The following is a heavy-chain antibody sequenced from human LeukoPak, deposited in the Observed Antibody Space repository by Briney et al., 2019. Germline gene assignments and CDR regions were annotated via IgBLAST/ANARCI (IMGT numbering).Heavy chain of an antibody. J-gene: IGHJ4*02. CDR1: GFTFSSYS. CDR2: ISSSSSYI. CDR3: AKAVGSSWYHDY. V-gene: IGHV3-21*04. D-gene: IGHD6-13*01. Sequence: GGSLRLSCAASGFTFSSYSMNWVRQAPGKGLEGVSSISSSSSYIYYADSVKGRFTISRDNAKNSLYLQMNSLRAEDTAVYYCAKAVGSSWYHDYWGQGTLVTVSS.